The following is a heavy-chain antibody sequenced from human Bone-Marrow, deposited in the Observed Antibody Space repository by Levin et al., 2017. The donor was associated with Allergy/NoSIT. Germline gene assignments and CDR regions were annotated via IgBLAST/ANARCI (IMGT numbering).Heavy chain of an antibody. CDR2: IKSKSYGGTA. D-gene: IGHD3/OR15-3a*01. V-gene: IGHV3-15*01. CDR3: ATPYDGTGYKY. Sequence: GGSLRLSCEASGFTFINAWMTWVRQAPGKGLEWVGRIKSKSYGGTAEHGAPVRGRFTISRDDSKNTVYLQMNSLIIEDTAVYYCATPYDGTGYKYWGQGTLVTVSS. J-gene: IGHJ4*02. CDR1: GFTFINAW.